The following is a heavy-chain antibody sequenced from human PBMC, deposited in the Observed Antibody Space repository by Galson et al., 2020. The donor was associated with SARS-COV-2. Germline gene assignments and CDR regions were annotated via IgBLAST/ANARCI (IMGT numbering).Heavy chain of an antibody. J-gene: IGHJ6*03. CDR3: AKEATGWYMYNYMDV. D-gene: IGHD6-19*01. V-gene: IGHV3-30*18. Sequence: GGSLRLSCAASGFNFNEYGIHWVRQAPGNGLEWVAVISYDGTNKDYADSVKGRFTISRDNSKNTVYLQMTSLRPDDTAVYYCAKEATGWYMYNYMDVWGKGTTVTVSS. CDR1: GFNFNEYG. CDR2: ISYDGTNK.